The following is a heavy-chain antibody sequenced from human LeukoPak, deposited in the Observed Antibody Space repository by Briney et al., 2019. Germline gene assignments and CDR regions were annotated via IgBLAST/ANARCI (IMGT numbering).Heavy chain of an antibody. V-gene: IGHV4-34*01. CDR2: INHSGRT. D-gene: IGHD3-16*02. CDR3: ARGKIDYVWGSYRYTEGSDY. CDR1: GGSFSGYY. J-gene: IGHJ4*02. Sequence: PSETLSLTCAVYGGSFSGYYWSWIRQPPGKGLEWIGEINHSGRTNYNPSLKSRVTISVDTSKNQSSLKLRSVTAADTAVYYCARGKIDYVWGSYRYTEGSDYWGQGTLVTVSS.